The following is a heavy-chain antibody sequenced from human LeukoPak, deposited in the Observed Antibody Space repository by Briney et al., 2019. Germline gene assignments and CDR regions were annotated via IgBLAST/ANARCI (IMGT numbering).Heavy chain of an antibody. Sequence: PGGSLRLSCAASGFTFSTFAMIWVRQPPGKGLEWVSSIFPSGGEIHYADSVRGRFTISRDNSKSTLSLQMNSLRAEDTAVYYCAKHGFGVPEGYWGQGTLVTVSS. D-gene: IGHD3-10*01. CDR1: GFTFSTFA. J-gene: IGHJ4*02. CDR3: AKHGFGVPEGY. CDR2: IFPSGGEI. V-gene: IGHV3-23*01.